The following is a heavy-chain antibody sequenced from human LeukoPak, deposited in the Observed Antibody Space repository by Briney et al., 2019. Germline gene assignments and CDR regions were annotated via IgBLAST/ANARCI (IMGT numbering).Heavy chain of an antibody. V-gene: IGHV3-74*01. D-gene: IGHD2-15*01. CDR1: GFTFSSYW. CDR3: ASPGEGYCSGGSCYDAFDI. Sequence: GGSLRLSCAASGFTFSSYWMHWVRQAPGKGLVWVSRINSDGSSTRYADSVKGRFTISRDNAKITLYLQMNSLRAEDTAVYYCASPGEGYCSGGSCYDAFDIWGQGTMVTVSS. CDR2: INSDGSST. J-gene: IGHJ3*02.